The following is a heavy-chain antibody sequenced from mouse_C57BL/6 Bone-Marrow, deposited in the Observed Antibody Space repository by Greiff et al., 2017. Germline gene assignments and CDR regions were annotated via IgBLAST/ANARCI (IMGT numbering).Heavy chain of an antibody. CDR2: IYPRSGNT. Sequence: VQLQQSGAELARPGASVKLSCKASGYNFTSYGIRWVKQRTGQGLEWIGEIYPRSGNTYYNQKFKCKATLTADKSSSTAYMELLSLTSEDSAVYFCARQSGTGWYFDVWGTGTTVTVSS. J-gene: IGHJ1*03. D-gene: IGHD4-1*01. V-gene: IGHV1-81*01. CDR1: GYNFTSYG. CDR3: ARQSGTGWYFDV.